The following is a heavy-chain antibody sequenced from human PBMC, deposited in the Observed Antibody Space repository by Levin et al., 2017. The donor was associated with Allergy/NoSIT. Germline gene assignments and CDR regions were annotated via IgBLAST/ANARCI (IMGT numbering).Heavy chain of an antibody. CDR3: ARVDGDTATDY. V-gene: IGHV1-69*04. CDR2: IIPILGVT. D-gene: IGHD3/OR15-3a*01. Sequence: KISFKTSADSFISYAIIWVRQAPGQGLEWMGRIIPILGVTNYAQKFQDRFKFTADKSTYTVYLEMTSLGSEDTAIYFCARVDGDTATDYWGQGTLVTVSS. CDR1: ADSFISYA. J-gene: IGHJ4*02.